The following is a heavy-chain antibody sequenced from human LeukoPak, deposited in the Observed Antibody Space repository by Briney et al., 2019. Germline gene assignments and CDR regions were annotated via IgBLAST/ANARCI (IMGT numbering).Heavy chain of an antibody. J-gene: IGHJ4*02. CDR1: GGTFSSYA. CDR3: AAYCSGGSCHGVFDY. CDR2: IIPIFGTA. V-gene: IGHV1-69*01. Sequence: SVKVSCKASGGTFSSYAISWVRQAPGQGLEWMGGIIPIFGTANYAQKFQGRVTITADESTSTAYMELSSLRSEDTAVYYCAAYCSGGSCHGVFDYWGKGTLVTVS. D-gene: IGHD2-15*01.